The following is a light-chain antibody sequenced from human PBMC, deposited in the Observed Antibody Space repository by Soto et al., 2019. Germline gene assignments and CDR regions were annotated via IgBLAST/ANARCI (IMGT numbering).Light chain of an antibody. CDR2: EVS. V-gene: IGLV2-8*01. CDR1: TSAVGGYNS. J-gene: IGLJ2*01. Sequence: QSALTKLPLASGSLGQSATISCTETTSAVGGYNSVSWCQQYPGKAPKLMIYEVSKRPSGVPDRFSGSKSGNTASLTVSGLQAEDEADYYCSSYAGSNKGVVFGGGTKLTVL. CDR3: SSYAGSNKGVV.